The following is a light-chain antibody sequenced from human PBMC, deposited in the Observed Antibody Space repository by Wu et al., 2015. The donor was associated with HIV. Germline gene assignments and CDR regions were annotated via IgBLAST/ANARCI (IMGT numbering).Light chain of an antibody. CDR1: QSVSSST. Sequence: EIVLTQSPGTLSLSPGERATLSCRASQSVSSSTLAWYQQKPGQAPRLLMYGASRRATGIPDRFSDSGSGTDFTLTISRLEPEDFAVYYCQQYGSSPQTFGQGTRVEI. CDR2: GAS. J-gene: IGKJ1*01. CDR3: QQYGSSPQT. V-gene: IGKV3-20*01.